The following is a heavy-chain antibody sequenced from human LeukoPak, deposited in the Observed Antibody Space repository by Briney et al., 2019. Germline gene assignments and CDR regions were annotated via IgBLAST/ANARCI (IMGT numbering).Heavy chain of an antibody. CDR2: ISTRDFI. Sequence: GGSLRLSCAASGFTLSTSSMNWVRQAPGKGLEWVSAISTRDFINYADSVKGRVTVFRDHAKDSLYLQMNSLRAEDTAVYDCARILGDNGYGSGFFDYWGQGALVTVSS. CDR3: ARILGDNGYGSGFFDY. V-gene: IGHV3-21*01. J-gene: IGHJ4*02. CDR1: GFTLSTSS. D-gene: IGHD3-10*01.